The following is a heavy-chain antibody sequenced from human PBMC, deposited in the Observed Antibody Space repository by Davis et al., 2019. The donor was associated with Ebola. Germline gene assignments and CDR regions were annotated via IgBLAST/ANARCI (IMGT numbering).Heavy chain of an antibody. CDR1: GFTFSSYA. Sequence: GGSLRLSCAASGFTFSSYAMSWVRQAPGKGLEWVSAISGSGGSTYYADSVKGRFTISRDNSKNTLYLQMNSLRAEDTAVYYCANDYGSGSYSKYYGMDVWGQGTTVIVSS. V-gene: IGHV3-23*01. D-gene: IGHD3-10*01. CDR2: ISGSGGST. CDR3: ANDYGSGSYSKYYGMDV. J-gene: IGHJ6*02.